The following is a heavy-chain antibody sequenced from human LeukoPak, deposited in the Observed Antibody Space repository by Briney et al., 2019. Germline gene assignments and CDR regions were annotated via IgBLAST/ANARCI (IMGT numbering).Heavy chain of an antibody. J-gene: IGHJ6*03. Sequence: SETLSLTCTVSGGSISSYYWSWIRQPPGKGLEWIGYIYYSGSANYNPSLKSRVTISVDTSKNQFSPKLSSVTAADTAVYYCARDQYCSSTRCSTGYYYMDVWGKGTTVTVSS. CDR3: ARDQYCSSTRCSTGYYYMDV. D-gene: IGHD2-2*01. CDR1: GGSISSYY. V-gene: IGHV4-59*01. CDR2: IYYSGSA.